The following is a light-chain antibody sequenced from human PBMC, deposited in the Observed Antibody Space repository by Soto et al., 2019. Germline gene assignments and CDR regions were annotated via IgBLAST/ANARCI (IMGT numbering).Light chain of an antibody. CDR2: GPS. V-gene: IGKV3-15*01. J-gene: IGKJ2*01. CDR3: QRGHNWPLT. CDR1: QSISSE. Sequence: EIVMTQSPATLSLSPGERAALSCRASQSISSELAWYQQKPGQPPRLLIYGPSTRATGVPARFTGSESGSEFTLTISGLQSEDFAVYYCQRGHNWPLTFGQGTRLEI.